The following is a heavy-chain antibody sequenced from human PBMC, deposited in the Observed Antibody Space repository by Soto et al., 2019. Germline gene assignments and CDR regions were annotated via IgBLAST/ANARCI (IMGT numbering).Heavy chain of an antibody. CDR3: ARGSVETWYY. CDR2: INHSGST. J-gene: IGHJ4*02. V-gene: IGHV4-34*01. CDR1: GGSFSGYY. Sequence: SETLSLTCAVYGGSFSGYYWSWIRQPPGKGLEWIGEINHSGSTNYNPSLKSRVTISVDTSKNQFSLKLSSVTAADTAVYYCARGSVETWYYWGQGTLVTVSS. D-gene: IGHD2-8*01.